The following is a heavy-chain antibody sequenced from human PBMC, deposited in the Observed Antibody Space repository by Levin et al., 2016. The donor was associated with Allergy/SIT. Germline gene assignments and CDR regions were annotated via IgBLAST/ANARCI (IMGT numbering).Heavy chain of an antibody. CDR1: GFIVTSNY. D-gene: IGHD3-16*01. CDR2: IYSGGAI. V-gene: IGHV3-66*01. Sequence: GGSLRLSCAASGFIVTSNYMAWVRQAPGKGLEWVSLIYSGGAIHYADSVRGRFTILRDSSKNSLYLQMNSLRDEDTAVYYCAGGGGTLDFDYWGQGTLVTVSS. CDR3: AGGGGTLDFDY. J-gene: IGHJ4*02.